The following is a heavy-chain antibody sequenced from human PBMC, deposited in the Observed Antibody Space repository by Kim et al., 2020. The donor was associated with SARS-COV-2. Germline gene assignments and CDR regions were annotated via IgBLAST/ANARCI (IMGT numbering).Heavy chain of an antibody. V-gene: IGHV3-74*03. Sequence: GGSLGLSCAASGFTFSSYWMHWVRQAPGKGLVWVSRVSSDGTTTTYADSVKGRFTISRDNAKNTLYLQMNSLTAEDTAVYFCVGYGSGTYFNGWGQGTLVTVSS. J-gene: IGHJ4*02. CDR1: GFTFSSYW. CDR2: VSSDGTTT. D-gene: IGHD3-10*01. CDR3: VGYGSGTYFNG.